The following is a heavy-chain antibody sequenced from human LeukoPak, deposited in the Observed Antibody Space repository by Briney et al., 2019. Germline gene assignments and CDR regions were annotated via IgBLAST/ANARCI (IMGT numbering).Heavy chain of an antibody. D-gene: IGHD2-15*01. Sequence: SETLSLTCSVSGDSIIGYYWGWIRQPPGKGLEWIGNIYYTGNTYYNSSLTSRVTVSVDTSKNQLSLKLSSVTAADTAMYYCARNARYCSGGSCSYYFDYWGQGSLVTVSS. J-gene: IGHJ4*02. CDR1: GDSIIGYY. CDR3: ARNARYCSGGSCSYYFDY. V-gene: IGHV4-38-2*02. CDR2: IYYTGNT.